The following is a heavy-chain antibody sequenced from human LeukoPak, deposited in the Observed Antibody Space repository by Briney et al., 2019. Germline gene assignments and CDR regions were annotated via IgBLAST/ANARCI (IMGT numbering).Heavy chain of an antibody. Sequence: PGGSLRLSCAASGFTFSSYAMSWVRQAPGKGLEWVSAISGSGGSTYYADSVKGRITISRDNSKNTLYLQMNSLRAGDTAVYYCAKDLPEGIAATLDAFDIWGQGTMVTVSS. CDR3: AKDLPEGIAATLDAFDI. CDR1: GFTFSSYA. J-gene: IGHJ3*02. CDR2: ISGSGGST. V-gene: IGHV3-23*01. D-gene: IGHD6-13*01.